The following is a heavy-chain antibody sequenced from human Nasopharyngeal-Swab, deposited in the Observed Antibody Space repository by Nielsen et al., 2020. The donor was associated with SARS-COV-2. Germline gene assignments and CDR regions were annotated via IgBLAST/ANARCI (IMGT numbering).Heavy chain of an antibody. CDR2: ISWNSGSI. CDR1: GFTFDDYA. CDR3: ARDRYYYDSSGWAFDI. D-gene: IGHD3-22*01. Sequence: GGSLRLYCAASGFTFDDYAMHWVRQAPGKGLEWVSGISWNSGSIGYADSVKGRFTISRDNAKNSLYLQMNSLRAEDTAVYYCARDRYYYDSSGWAFDIWGQGTMVTVSS. J-gene: IGHJ3*02. V-gene: IGHV3-9*01.